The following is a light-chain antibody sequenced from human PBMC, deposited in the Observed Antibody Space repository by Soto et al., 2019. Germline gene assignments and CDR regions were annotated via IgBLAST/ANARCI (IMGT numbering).Light chain of an antibody. CDR2: DVI. CDR1: SSDVGVYNY. Sequence: QSALTQPRSVSGSPGQSVTISCTGTSSDVGVYNYVSWYQQHPGKAPQLVIYDVIKRPSGVPYRFSGSKSGNTASLTISGLQAEDEADYCGGSYAGSSLWVFGGGTKLTVL. V-gene: IGLV2-11*01. J-gene: IGLJ3*02. CDR3: GSYAGSSLWV.